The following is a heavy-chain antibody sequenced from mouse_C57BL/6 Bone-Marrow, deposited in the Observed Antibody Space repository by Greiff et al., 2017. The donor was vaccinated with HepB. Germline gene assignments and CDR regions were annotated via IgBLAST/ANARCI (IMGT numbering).Heavy chain of an antibody. CDR2: IYPGNSDT. CDR3: TGDYYYGSSYPWFAY. J-gene: IGHJ3*01. CDR1: GYTFTSYW. Sequence: VQLQQSGTVLARPGASVKMSCKTSGYTFTSYWMHWVKQRPGQGLEWIGAIYPGNSDTSYNQKFKGKAKLTAVTSASTAYMELSSLTNEDSAVYYCTGDYYYGSSYPWFAYWGQGTLVTVSA. V-gene: IGHV1-5*01. D-gene: IGHD1-1*01.